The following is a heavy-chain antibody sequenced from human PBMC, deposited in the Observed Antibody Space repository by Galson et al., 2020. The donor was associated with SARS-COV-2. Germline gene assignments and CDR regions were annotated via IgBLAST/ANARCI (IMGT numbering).Heavy chain of an antibody. J-gene: IGHJ4*02. CDR2: ISYDGSNK. D-gene: IGHD1-1*01. V-gene: IGHV3-30*04. CDR1: GFTFSSYA. Sequence: GESLKISCAASGFTFSSYAMHWVRQAPGKGLEWVAVISYDGSNKYYADSVKGRFTISRDNSKNTLYLQMNSLRAEDTAVYYCAGGFTLVQDYWGQGTLVTVSS. CDR3: AGGFTLVQDY.